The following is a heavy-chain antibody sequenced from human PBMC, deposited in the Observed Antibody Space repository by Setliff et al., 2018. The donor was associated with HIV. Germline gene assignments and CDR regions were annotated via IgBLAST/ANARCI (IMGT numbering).Heavy chain of an antibody. Sequence: PSETLSLTCTVSGVSISNYYWSWIRQPPGKGLEWIGYMYYSGNTNYNPSLKSRVTISVDTSKSQFSLKLNSVTAADTAVYYCARGQKMYFMITMLGGYNYYHMDVRGQGTTVTVSS. D-gene: IGHD3-10*02. CDR1: GVSISNYY. J-gene: IGHJ6*02. V-gene: IGHV4-59*01. CDR3: ARGQKMYFMITMLGGYNYYHMDV. CDR2: MYYSGNT.